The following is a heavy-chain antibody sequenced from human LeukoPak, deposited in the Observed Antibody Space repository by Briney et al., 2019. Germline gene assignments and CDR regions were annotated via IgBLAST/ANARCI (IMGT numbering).Heavy chain of an antibody. D-gene: IGHD5-18*01. CDR1: GGSISSSSYY. V-gene: IGHV4-39*07. Sequence: SETLSLTSTVSGGSISSSSYYWSWIRQPPGKGLEWIGEINHSGSTNYNPSLKSRVTISVDTSKNQFSLKLSSVTAADTAVYYCARGRRRGWDSYGYFFDYWGQGTLVTVSS. J-gene: IGHJ4*02. CDR3: ARGRRRGWDSYGYFFDY. CDR2: INHSGST.